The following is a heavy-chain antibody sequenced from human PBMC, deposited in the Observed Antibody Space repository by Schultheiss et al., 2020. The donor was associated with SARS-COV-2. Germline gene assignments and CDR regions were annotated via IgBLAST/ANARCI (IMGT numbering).Heavy chain of an antibody. Sequence: GGSLRLSCAASGFTFSDHYMDWVRQAPGKGLEWVGRTRNKANSYTTEYAASVKGRFTISRDDSKNTLYLQMNSLKTEDTAVCYCTARRLYDFWSGYYMTPYYYYGMDVWGQGTTVTVSS. CDR3: TARRLYDFWSGYYMTPYYYYGMDV. J-gene: IGHJ6*02. CDR2: TRNKANSYTT. CDR1: GFTFSDHY. V-gene: IGHV3-72*01. D-gene: IGHD3-3*01.